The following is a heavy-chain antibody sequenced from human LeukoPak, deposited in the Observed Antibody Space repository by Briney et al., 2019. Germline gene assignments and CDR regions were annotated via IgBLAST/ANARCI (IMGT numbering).Heavy chain of an antibody. CDR1: GGTFSSYA. J-gene: IGHJ5*02. CDR3: ARGPSSVVTAANWFDP. V-gene: IGHV1-69*04. Sequence: SVKVSCKASGGTFSSYAISWVRQAPGQGLEWMGRITPIFGIANYAQKFQGRVTITADKSTSTAYMELSSLRSEDTAVYYCARGPSSVVTAANWFDPWGQGTLVTVSS. D-gene: IGHD2-21*02. CDR2: ITPIFGIA.